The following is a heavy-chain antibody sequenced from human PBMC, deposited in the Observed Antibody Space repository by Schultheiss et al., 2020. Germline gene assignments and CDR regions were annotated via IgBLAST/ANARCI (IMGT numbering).Heavy chain of an antibody. D-gene: IGHD1-26*01. CDR1: GYTFTSYG. CDR2: ISAYNGNT. CDR3: ASIKGSGDVNGGYYYYMDV. V-gene: IGHV1-18*04. J-gene: IGHJ6*03. Sequence: ASVKVSCKASGYTFTSYGISWVRQAPGQGLEWMGWISAYNGNTNYAQKLQGRVTMTTDTSTSTAYMELRSLRSDDTAVYYCASIKGSGDVNGGYYYYMDVWGKGTTVTVSS.